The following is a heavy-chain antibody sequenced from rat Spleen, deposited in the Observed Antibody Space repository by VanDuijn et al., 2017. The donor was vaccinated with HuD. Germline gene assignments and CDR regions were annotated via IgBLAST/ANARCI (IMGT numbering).Heavy chain of an antibody. CDR3: STSYYGYKRFAY. CDR1: GFIFSDYG. CDR2: ISSSSGTI. V-gene: IGHV5-34*01. Sequence: EVQLVESGGGLVQPGRSLKLSCVVSGFIFSDYGMNWIRQAPGKGLEWVAYISSSSGTIYYAATVKGRFTISRDNAKNTLYLQLSSLRSEDTALYYCSTSYYGYKRFAYWGQGTLVTVSS. D-gene: IGHD1-9*01. J-gene: IGHJ3*01.